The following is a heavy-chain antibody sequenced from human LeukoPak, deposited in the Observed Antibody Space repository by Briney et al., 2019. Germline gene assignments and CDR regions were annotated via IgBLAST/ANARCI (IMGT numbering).Heavy chain of an antibody. CDR3: GRGGPVAVAAAGGRSDL. CDR2: IDGSDNT. J-gene: IGHJ4*02. V-gene: IGHV3-53*01. D-gene: IGHD6-13*01. Sequence: GRSLTLSCAASGSTISDYYMHWIRQAPGKGLEWVSVIDGSDNTDYAASVKGRFSISRDTSENTLYFQMNSLRVEDTAVYYCGRGGPVAVAAAGGRSDLWGQGTLVTVSS. CDR1: GSTISDYY.